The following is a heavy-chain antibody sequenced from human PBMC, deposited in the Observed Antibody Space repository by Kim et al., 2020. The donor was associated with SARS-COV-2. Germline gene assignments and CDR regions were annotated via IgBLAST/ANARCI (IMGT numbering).Heavy chain of an antibody. Sequence: ASVKVSCKASGYTFTGYYMHWVRQAPGQGLEWMGRINPNSGGTNYAQKFQGRVTMTRDTSISTAYMELSRLRSDDTAVCYCARDDTMVRGTNWFDPWGQGKPGTVSS. J-gene: IGHJ5*02. CDR3: ARDDTMVRGTNWFDP. CDR2: INPNSGGT. V-gene: IGHV1-2*06. D-gene: IGHD3-10*01. CDR1: GYTFTGYY.